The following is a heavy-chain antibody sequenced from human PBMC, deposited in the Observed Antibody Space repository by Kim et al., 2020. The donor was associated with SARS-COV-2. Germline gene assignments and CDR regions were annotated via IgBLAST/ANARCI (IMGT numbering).Heavy chain of an antibody. J-gene: IGHJ4*02. Sequence: GGSLRLSCAASGFTFSNYAMTWVRQAPGKGLEWVSSISGSGGRTDYADSVKGRFTVSRDNSKKTLYLQMNSLRDEDTAVYYCAKEEDDIGSCSYGYWGQG. CDR1: GFTFSNYA. D-gene: IGHD3-10*01. CDR3: AKEEDDIGSCSYGY. V-gene: IGHV3-23*01. CDR2: ISGSGGRT.